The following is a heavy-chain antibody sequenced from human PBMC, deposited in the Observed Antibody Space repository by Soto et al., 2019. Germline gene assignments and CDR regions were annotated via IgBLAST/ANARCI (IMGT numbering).Heavy chain of an antibody. Sequence: PGESLKISCKGSVYSFAGYWITWVRQKPGKGLEWMGRIDPSDSQTYYSPSFRGHVTISATKSITTVFLPWSSLRASDTAMYYCARQIYDSDTGPNFQYYFDSWGQGTPVTVSS. CDR1: VYSFAGYW. CDR2: IDPSDSQT. D-gene: IGHD3-22*01. V-gene: IGHV5-10-1*01. CDR3: ARQIYDSDTGPNFQYYFDS. J-gene: IGHJ4*02.